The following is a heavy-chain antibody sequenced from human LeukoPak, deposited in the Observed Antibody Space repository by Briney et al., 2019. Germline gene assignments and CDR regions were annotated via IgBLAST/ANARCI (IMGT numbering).Heavy chain of an antibody. V-gene: IGHV3-23*01. J-gene: IGHJ5*02. D-gene: IGHD2-21*02. CDR2: ISGSGGST. CDR3: AKDLAYCGGDCYSGWFDP. Sequence: GGSLRLSCAASGFTFSSYAMSWVRQAPGKGLEWVSAISGSGGSTYYADSVKGRFTISRDNSKNTLYLQMNSLRAEDTAVYYCAKDLAYCGGDCYSGWFDPWGQGTLVTVSS. CDR1: GFTFSSYA.